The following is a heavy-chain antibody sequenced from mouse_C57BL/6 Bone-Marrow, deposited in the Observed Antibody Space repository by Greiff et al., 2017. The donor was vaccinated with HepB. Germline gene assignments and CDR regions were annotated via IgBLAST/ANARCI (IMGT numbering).Heavy chain of an antibody. CDR2: ISGGGGNT. V-gene: IGHV5-9*01. D-gene: IGHD2-4*01. Sequence: EVKLVESGGGLVKPGGSLKLSCAASGFTFSSYTMSWVRQTPEKRLEWVATISGGGGNTYYPDSVKGRFTISRDNAKNTLYLQMSSLRSEDTALYYCANNDYGYAMDYWGQGTSVTVSS. J-gene: IGHJ4*01. CDR1: GFTFSSYT. CDR3: ANNDYGYAMDY.